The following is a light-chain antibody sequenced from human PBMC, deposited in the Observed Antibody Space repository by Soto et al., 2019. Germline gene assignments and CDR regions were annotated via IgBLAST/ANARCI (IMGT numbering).Light chain of an antibody. CDR3: QQYHSYPYS. J-gene: IGKJ3*01. CDR2: DDS. Sequence: DIPVTQSPSTLSASVGDRVTISCRASQNIDSCLAWYQQKPGKAPKLLIYDDSSLESGVPSRFSGSGSGTDFTRTISSLQPDDFATYYCQQYHSYPYSFGPGTKVYIK. CDR1: QNIDSC. V-gene: IGKV1-5*01.